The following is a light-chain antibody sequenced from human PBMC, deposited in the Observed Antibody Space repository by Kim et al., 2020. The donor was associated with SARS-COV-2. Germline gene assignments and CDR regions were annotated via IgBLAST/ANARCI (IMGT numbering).Light chain of an antibody. J-gene: IGLJ2*01. CDR2: DVT. Sequence: QSVLTQPRSVSGSPGQSVTIPCTGTSSDVGGYNYVSWYQQYPGKAPKLIIYDVTKRPSGVPDRLSGSKSGNTASLTISGLQAEDEADYYCCSYAGSSTNVLFGGGTQLTVL. CDR1: SSDVGGYNY. V-gene: IGLV2-11*01. CDR3: CSYAGSSTNVL.